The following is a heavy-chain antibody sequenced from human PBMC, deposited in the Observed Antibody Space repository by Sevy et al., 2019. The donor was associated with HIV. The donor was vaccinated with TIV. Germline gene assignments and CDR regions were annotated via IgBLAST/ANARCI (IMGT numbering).Heavy chain of an antibody. CDR3: ARGGGNGWYYFDY. V-gene: IGHV1-69*13. Sequence: ASLKVSCKASGGTFSTYGISWVRQAPGQGPEWMGGIIPILGTVNYAQKFQGRVTITADESTKTAYMELSSLRSEDTAVYYCARGGGNGWYYFDYWGQETLVTVSS. CDR1: GGTFSTYG. J-gene: IGHJ4*02. CDR2: IIPILGTV. D-gene: IGHD6-19*01.